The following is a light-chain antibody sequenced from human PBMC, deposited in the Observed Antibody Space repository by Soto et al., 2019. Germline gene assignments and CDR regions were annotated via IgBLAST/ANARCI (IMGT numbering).Light chain of an antibody. CDR2: DVS. CDR3: CSYAGSLERV. J-gene: IGLJ2*01. Sequence: QSALTQPRSVSGSPGQSVTISCTGTSSDVGGYNYVSWYQQHPGKAPKLMIYDVSKRPSGVPDRFSGSKSGNTASLTISGLQAEDEADYYCCSYAGSLERVFGGGTKLTVL. CDR1: SSDVGGYNY. V-gene: IGLV2-11*01.